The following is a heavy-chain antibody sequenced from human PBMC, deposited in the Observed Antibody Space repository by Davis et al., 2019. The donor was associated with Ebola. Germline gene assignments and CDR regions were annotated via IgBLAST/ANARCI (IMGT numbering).Heavy chain of an antibody. CDR3: AREGGVPASYNWFDP. CDR1: GGSFSGYY. D-gene: IGHD2-2*01. CDR2: INHSGST. Sequence: PGGSLRLSCAVYGGSFSGYYWSWIRQPPGKGLEWIGEINHSGSTNYNPSLKSRVTISVDTSKNQFSLKLSSVTAADTAVYYCAREGGVPASYNWFDPWGQGTLVTVSS. V-gene: IGHV4-34*01. J-gene: IGHJ5*02.